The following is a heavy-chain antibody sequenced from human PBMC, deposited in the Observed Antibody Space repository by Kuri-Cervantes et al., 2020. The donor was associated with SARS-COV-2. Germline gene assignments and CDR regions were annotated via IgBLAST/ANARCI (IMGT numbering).Heavy chain of an antibody. CDR1: GSTFSSYG. V-gene: IGHV3-74*01. D-gene: IGHD3-10*01. Sequence: GGSLRLSCAASGSTFSSYGMHWVRQAPGKGLEWVSRINSDGSSTSYADSVKGRFTISRDNAKNTLYLQMNSLRAEDTAVYYCARYRIYYGSGSYCWYFDLWGRGTLVTVSS. CDR3: ARYRIYYGSGSYCWYFDL. J-gene: IGHJ2*01. CDR2: INSDGSST.